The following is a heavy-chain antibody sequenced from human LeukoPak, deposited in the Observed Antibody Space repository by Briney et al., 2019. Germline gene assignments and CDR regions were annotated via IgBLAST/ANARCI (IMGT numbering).Heavy chain of an antibody. CDR1: GGSISSSSYY. D-gene: IGHD3-22*01. CDR3: ARLLGYYYDSSGYRRGSKEYYFDY. CDR2: IYYSGST. J-gene: IGHJ4*02. Sequence: PSETLSLTCIVSGGSISSSSYYWGWIRQPPGKGLECIGRIYYSGSTYYNPSLKGRVTISVDTSKNQFSLKMRSVTDADTAVYYCARLLGYYYDSSGYRRGSKEYYFDYWGQGTLVTVSS. V-gene: IGHV4-39*01.